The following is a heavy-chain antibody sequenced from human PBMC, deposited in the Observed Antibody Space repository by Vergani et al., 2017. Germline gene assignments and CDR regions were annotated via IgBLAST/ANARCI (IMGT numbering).Heavy chain of an antibody. J-gene: IGHJ4*02. D-gene: IGHD1-26*01. CDR3: AKGGRGSSFDY. Sequence: EVQLLESGGGLVQPGGSLRLSCAASGFTFSSYAMNWVRQAPGKGLEWVSSISGSGGSTSYADSVKGRFTISRDNSENTLYLQMNSLGAEDTAVYYCAKGGRGSSFDYWGQGTLVTVSS. V-gene: IGHV3-23*01. CDR2: ISGSGGST. CDR1: GFTFSSYA.